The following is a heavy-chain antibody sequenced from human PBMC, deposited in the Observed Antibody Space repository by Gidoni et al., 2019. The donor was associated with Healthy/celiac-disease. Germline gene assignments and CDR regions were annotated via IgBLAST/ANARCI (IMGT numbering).Heavy chain of an antibody. CDR2: IYYSGST. J-gene: IGHJ4*02. CDR1: GGSISSSSYY. CDR3: AREVVDTAMVTDFDY. Sequence: QLQLQESGPGLVKPSETLSLTCTVSGGSISSSSYYWGWIRQPPGKGLEWIGSIYYSGSTYYNPSLKSRVTISVDTSKNQFSLKLSSVTAADTAVYYCAREVVDTAMVTDFDYWGQGTLVTVSS. V-gene: IGHV4-39*07. D-gene: IGHD5-18*01.